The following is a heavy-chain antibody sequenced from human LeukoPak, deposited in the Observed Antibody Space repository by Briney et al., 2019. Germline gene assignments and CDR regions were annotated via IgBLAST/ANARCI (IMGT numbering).Heavy chain of an antibody. D-gene: IGHD3-10*01. CDR3: VYGSGSYYPDFDY. Sequence: SETLSLTCAVYGGSFSGYYWSWIRQPPGKGLEWIGEIDHSGSTNYNPSLKSRVTISVDTSKNQFSLKLSSVTAADTAVYYCVYGSGSYYPDFDYWGQGTLVTVSS. V-gene: IGHV4-34*01. CDR2: IDHSGST. J-gene: IGHJ4*02. CDR1: GGSFSGYY.